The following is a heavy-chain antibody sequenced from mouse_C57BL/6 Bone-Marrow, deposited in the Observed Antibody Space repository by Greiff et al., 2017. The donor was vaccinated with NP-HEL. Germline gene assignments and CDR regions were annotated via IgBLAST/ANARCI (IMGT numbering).Heavy chain of an antibody. D-gene: IGHD1-1*01. Sequence: QVQLQQPGAELVKPGASVKLSCKASGYTFTSYWMHWVKQRPGRGLEWIGRIDSNSGGTKYNEKFKSKATLTVDKPSSTAYMQLSSLTSEDSAVYYCALIYYYGSSYGYFDVWGTGTTVTVSS. CDR1: GYTFTSYW. J-gene: IGHJ1*03. CDR3: ALIYYYGSSYGYFDV. CDR2: IDSNSGGT. V-gene: IGHV1-72*01.